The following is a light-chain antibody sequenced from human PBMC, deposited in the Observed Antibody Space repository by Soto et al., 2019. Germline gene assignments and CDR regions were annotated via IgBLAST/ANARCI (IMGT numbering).Light chain of an antibody. CDR3: AAWDDSLNGVV. CDR1: SSNIGSNT. CDR2: SNN. J-gene: IGLJ2*01. Sequence: QSVLTQPPSASGTPGQRVTISCSGSSSNIGSNTVNWYQQLPGTAPKLLLYSNNQRPSGVPDRFSGSKSGTSASLAISGLKSEDEAEYYCAAWDDSLNGVVFGGGTKLTVL. V-gene: IGLV1-44*01.